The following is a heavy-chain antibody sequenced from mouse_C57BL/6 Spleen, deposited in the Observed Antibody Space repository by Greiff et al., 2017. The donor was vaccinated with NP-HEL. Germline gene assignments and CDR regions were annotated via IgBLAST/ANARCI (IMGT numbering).Heavy chain of an antibody. D-gene: IGHD3-2*02. J-gene: IGHJ4*01. V-gene: IGHV1-59*01. CDR1: GYTFTSYW. CDR2: IDPSDSYT. Sequence: QVQLQQPGAELVRPGTSVKLSCKASGYTFTSYWMHWVKQRPGQGLEWIGVIDPSDSYTNYNQKFKGKATLTVDTSSSTAYMQLSSLTSEDSAVYYWARGKTAQAYGAMDYWGQGTSVTVSS. CDR3: ARGKTAQAYGAMDY.